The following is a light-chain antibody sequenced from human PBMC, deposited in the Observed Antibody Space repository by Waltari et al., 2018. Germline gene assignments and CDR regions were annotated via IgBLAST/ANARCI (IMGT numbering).Light chain of an antibody. V-gene: IGKV1-5*03. CDR1: QSISTW. CDR2: MAS. Sequence: DIQMTQSSSTPSASVGDRVTITCRASQSISTWLAWYQQKPGKAPKLLIYMASSLESGVSSRFSGSGSGTEFTLSISSLQPADSATYYCQHYNGYPVTFGGGTKVEIK. J-gene: IGKJ4*01. CDR3: QHYNGYPVT.